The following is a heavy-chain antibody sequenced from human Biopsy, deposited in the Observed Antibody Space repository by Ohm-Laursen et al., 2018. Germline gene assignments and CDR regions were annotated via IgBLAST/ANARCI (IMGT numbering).Heavy chain of an antibody. J-gene: IGHJ3*01. CDR1: GFTFSSYW. V-gene: IGHV3-74*03. CDR3: TCRYGDSPL. Sequence: SLRLSCAASGFTFSSYWMNWVRHVPGKGLVWVATINKDGSTLQYVDSVRGRFTISRDNAKNTLHLQMNSLRADDTAIYYCTCRYGDSPLWGQGTMVTVSS. D-gene: IGHD4-17*01. CDR2: INKDGSTL.